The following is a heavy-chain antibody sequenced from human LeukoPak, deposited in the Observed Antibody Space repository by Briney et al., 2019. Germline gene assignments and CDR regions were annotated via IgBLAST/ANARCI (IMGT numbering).Heavy chain of an antibody. CDR3: GAAAGPPRAYYYYCGMDV. J-gene: IGHJ6*02. CDR1: GGSFSGYY. V-gene: IGHV4-34*01. Sequence: SETLSLTCAVYGGSFSGYYWSWVRQPPGKGLEWVGEINHSGSTNYNPSFKSRVTTSVQTSNTQFSLKLSSVMAADTAVYYCGAAAGPPRAYYYYCGMDVWGQGTTVTVSS. CDR2: INHSGST. D-gene: IGHD6-13*01.